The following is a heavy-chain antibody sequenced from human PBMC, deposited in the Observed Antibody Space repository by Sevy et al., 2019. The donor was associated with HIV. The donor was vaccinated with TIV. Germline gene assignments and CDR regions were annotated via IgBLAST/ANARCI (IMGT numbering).Heavy chain of an antibody. Sequence: SETLSLTCAVYGGSFSGYYWSWIRQPPGKGPEWIGEINHSGSTNYNPSLKSRVTISVDTSKNQFSLKLSSVTAADTAVYYCARGFGYCSSTSCYGGGYYYYYMDVWGKGTTVTVSS. D-gene: IGHD2-2*01. CDR1: GGSFSGYY. V-gene: IGHV4-34*01. CDR2: INHSGST. CDR3: ARGFGYCSSTSCYGGGYYYYYMDV. J-gene: IGHJ6*03.